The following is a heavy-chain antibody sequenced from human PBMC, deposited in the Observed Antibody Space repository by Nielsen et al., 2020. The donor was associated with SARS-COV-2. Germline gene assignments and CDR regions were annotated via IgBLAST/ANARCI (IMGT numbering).Heavy chain of an antibody. Sequence: GESLKISCAASGFTFSNAWMSWVRQAPGKGLEWVGRIKSKTDGGTTDYAAPVKGRFTISRDDSKNTLYLQMNSLKTEDTAVYYCTSYCSGGSCYDYYYYGMDVWGQGTMVTVSS. CDR1: GFTFSNAW. CDR3: TSYCSGGSCYDYYYYGMDV. D-gene: IGHD2-15*01. CDR2: IKSKTDGGTT. V-gene: IGHV3-15*01. J-gene: IGHJ6*02.